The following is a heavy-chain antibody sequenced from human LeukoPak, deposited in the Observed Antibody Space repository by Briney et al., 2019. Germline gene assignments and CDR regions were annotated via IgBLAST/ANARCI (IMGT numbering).Heavy chain of an antibody. CDR2: ISSSSYI. Sequence: GGSQRLSCAASGFTFSRYWMHWVRQAPGKGLEWVSSISSSSYIYYADSVKGRFTISGDNAKNSLYLQMNSLRAEDTAVYYCARDIEEDDYGLSFDYWGQGTLVTVSS. V-gene: IGHV3-21*01. CDR1: GFTFSRYW. CDR3: ARDIEEDDYGLSFDY. D-gene: IGHD4-17*01. J-gene: IGHJ4*02.